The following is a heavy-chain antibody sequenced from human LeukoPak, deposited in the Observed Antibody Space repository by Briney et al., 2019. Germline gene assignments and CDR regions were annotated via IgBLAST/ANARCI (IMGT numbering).Heavy chain of an antibody. CDR1: GFTFSSHW. CDR3: ARGPNGNWSGLDF. V-gene: IGHV3-74*01. CDR2: IKSDGTYR. J-gene: IGHJ4*02. D-gene: IGHD1-1*01. Sequence: PGGSLRLSCAASGFTFSSHWMHWVRQAPGKGLVCVARIKSDGTYRDYGDSVKGRFTVSRDNAKNTLYLQVNNLRAEDTAVYYCARGPNGNWSGLDFWGQGTLLTVSS.